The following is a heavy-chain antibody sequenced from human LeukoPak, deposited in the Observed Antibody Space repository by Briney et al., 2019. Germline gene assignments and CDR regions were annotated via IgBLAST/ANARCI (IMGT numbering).Heavy chain of an antibody. V-gene: IGHV1-2*06. CDR3: ARAAKWELLRGGLDY. Sequence: ASVTVSCKASGYTFTDYYMHWVRQAPGQGLEWMGRIHPNSGGTKYAQKFQGRVTMTRDTSISTAYMEVSSLRSDDTAVYYCARAAKWELLRGGLDYWGQGTLVTVSS. D-gene: IGHD1-26*01. CDR2: IHPNSGGT. CDR1: GYTFTDYY. J-gene: IGHJ4*02.